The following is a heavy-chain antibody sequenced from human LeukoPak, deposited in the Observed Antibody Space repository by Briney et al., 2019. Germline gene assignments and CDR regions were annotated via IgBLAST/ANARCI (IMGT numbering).Heavy chain of an antibody. CDR2: FRYSGNT. CDR3: AATQKWLAFDY. V-gene: IGHV4-59*02. Sequence: PSETLSLTCTVSGGSVTPSYWSWIRQPPGEGLEWMGNFRYSGNTDYNPSLKSRVTISLDTSKNQFSLNLNSVPAADTAVYYCAATQKWLAFDYWGQGILVTVSS. J-gene: IGHJ4*02. CDR1: GGSVTPSY. D-gene: IGHD6-19*01.